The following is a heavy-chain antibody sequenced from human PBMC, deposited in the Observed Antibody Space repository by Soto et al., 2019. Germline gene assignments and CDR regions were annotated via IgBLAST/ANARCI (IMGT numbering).Heavy chain of an antibody. CDR2: ISAYNGNT. V-gene: IGHV1-18*01. Sequence: QVQLVQSGAEVKKPGASVKVSCKASGYTFTSYGISWVRQAPGQGLEWMGWISAYNGNTNYAQKLQGRVTMTTDTSTSAAYMEQSSRRSDDTAVYYWARGFTWSCGSYYSDTEYLQHWCQGTLFTVSS. D-gene: IGHD2-15*01. J-gene: IGHJ1*01. CDR1: GYTFTSYG. CDR3: ARGFTWSCGSYYSDTEYLQH.